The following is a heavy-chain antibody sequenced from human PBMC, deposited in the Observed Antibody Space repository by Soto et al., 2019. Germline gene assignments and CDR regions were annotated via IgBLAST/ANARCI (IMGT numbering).Heavy chain of an antibody. CDR2: LYYSGSD. V-gene: IGHV4-30-4*01. Sequence: PSETLSLTCTVSGGAIRSGDYYWSKIRQSPGKDMKRIGYLYYSGSDYHNTSLKGRVTISVDTSKKHFSQKVSSVTAADTSVYYCDREGRYCSGGSRYLYCMHVWGQGATVTVSS. J-gene: IGHJ6*02. CDR1: GGAIRSGDYY. D-gene: IGHD2-15*01. CDR3: DREGRYCSGGSRYLYCMHV.